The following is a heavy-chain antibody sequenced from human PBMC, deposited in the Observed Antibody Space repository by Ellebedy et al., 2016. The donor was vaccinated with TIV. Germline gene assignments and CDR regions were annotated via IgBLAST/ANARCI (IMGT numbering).Heavy chain of an antibody. CDR3: ARTTMLRGVIISPIILFDY. CDR1: GFTFRNYW. D-gene: IGHD3-10*01. CDR2: IKQDGSEK. Sequence: GESLKISXAASGFTFRNYWMNWVRQAPGKGLEWVANIKQDGSEKKYVDSVKGRFTISRDNAKNSLYLQMNSLRVEDTAVYYCARTTMLRGVIISPIILFDYWGQGTLVTVSS. V-gene: IGHV3-7*01. J-gene: IGHJ4*02.